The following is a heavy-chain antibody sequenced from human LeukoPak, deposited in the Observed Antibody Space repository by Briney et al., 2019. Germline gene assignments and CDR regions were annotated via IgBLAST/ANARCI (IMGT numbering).Heavy chain of an antibody. CDR2: INPNDGGT. J-gene: IGHJ6*02. CDR1: GYTFTSYY. CDR3: ARASKATSVTHP. D-gene: IGHD4-17*01. V-gene: IGHV1-2*02. Sequence: ASVKVSCKASGYTFTSYYMHWVRQAPGQGLEWMGWINPNDGGTNYEQKFKGRVTMTRDTSISTAYMELSGLRSDDTAVYYCARASKATSVTHPWGQGTTVTVFS.